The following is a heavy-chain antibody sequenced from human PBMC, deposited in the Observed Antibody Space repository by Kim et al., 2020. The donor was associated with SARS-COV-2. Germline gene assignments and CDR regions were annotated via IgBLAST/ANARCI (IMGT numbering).Heavy chain of an antibody. CDR2: ISGVSGDI. D-gene: IGHD2-15*01. J-gene: IGHJ4*02. V-gene: IGHV3-21*01. Sequence: GGSLRLFCAASGFTFSTYTLDWVRQAPGKGLEWVSSISGVSGDIYYADSVRGRFTISRDNAKNSVSLEMNTLRVDDTAIYYCVREGLRRWPSFDHWGRRT. CDR1: GFTFSTYT. CDR3: VREGLRRWPSFDH.